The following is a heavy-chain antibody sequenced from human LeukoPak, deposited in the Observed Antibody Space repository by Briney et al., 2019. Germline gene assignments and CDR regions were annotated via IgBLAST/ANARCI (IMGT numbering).Heavy chain of an antibody. V-gene: IGHV3-33*01. CDR3: ARDSHVDIVATIPDY. J-gene: IGHJ4*02. CDR1: GFTFSSYG. Sequence: GRSLRLSCAASGFTFSSYGMHWGRQAPGKGLEWGAVIWYDGSNNYYADSVKGRFTISRDNSKNTLYLQMNSLRAEDTAVYYCARDSHVDIVATIPDYWGQGTLVTVSS. CDR2: IWYDGSNN. D-gene: IGHD5-12*01.